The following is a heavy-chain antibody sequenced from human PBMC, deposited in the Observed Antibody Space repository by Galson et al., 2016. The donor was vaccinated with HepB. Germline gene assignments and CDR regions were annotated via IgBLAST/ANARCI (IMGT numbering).Heavy chain of an antibody. J-gene: IGHJ4*02. V-gene: IGHV2-5*01. CDR1: GFSLSSSGVG. D-gene: IGHD3-10*01. Sequence: PALVKPTQTLTLTCTFSGFSLSSSGVGVGWIRQSPGKALEWLALIYWNDDKRYSPSLKSRLTITKDASKNQVVLTLTNMDPVDTATYYCAHRRTSADYGSGKDHYFDYWRQGTLVTVSS. CDR2: IYWNDDK. CDR3: AHRRTSADYGSGKDHYFDY.